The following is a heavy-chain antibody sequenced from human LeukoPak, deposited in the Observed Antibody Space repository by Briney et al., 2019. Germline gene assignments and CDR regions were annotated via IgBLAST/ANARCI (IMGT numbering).Heavy chain of an antibody. CDR1: GFTFSSYG. J-gene: IGHJ4*02. D-gene: IGHD3-22*01. V-gene: IGHV3-23*01. Sequence: GGALRLSCAASGFTFSSYGMSWVRQAPGKALEWVSGISSGGGSTHYADSVKGRFTISRDNSKNTLYLEMSSLRAEDTAVYYCAKSGYDYDSNAYPFIDYWGQGTLVTVSS. CDR2: ISSGGGST. CDR3: AKSGYDYDSNAYPFIDY.